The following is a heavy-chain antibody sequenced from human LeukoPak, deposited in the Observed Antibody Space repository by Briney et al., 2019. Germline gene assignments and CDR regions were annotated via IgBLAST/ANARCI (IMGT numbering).Heavy chain of an antibody. Sequence: SVKVSCKASGDTFSSYVISWVRQAPGQGLEWMGGIIPIFGTANYAQKFQGRVTITADESTSTAYMELSSLRSEDTAVYYCARNYYDSSGLAGSYYYYGMDVWGQGTTVTVSS. CDR3: ARNYYDSSGLAGSYYYYGMDV. D-gene: IGHD3-22*01. J-gene: IGHJ6*02. CDR2: IIPIFGTA. CDR1: GDTFSSYV. V-gene: IGHV1-69*13.